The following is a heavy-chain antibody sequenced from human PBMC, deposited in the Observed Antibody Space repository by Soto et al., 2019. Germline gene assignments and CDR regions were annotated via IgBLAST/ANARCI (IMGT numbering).Heavy chain of an antibody. CDR2: ISAYNGNT. D-gene: IGHD3-22*01. Sequence: ASVKVSCTASGYTFTSYGISWVRQAPGQGLEWMGWISAYNGNTNYAQKLQGRVTMTTDTSTSTAYMELRSLRSDDTAVYYCARTDDSSATLHFDYWGQGTLVTVSS. CDR3: ARTDDSSATLHFDY. J-gene: IGHJ4*02. CDR1: GYTFTSYG. V-gene: IGHV1-18*01.